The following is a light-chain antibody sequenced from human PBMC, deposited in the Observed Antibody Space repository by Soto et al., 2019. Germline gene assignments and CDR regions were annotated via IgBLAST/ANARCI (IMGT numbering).Light chain of an antibody. J-gene: IGKJ4*01. V-gene: IGKV3-20*01. CDR3: QQFSSYPLT. Sequence: VRIQSRPTLSLSPGERATLCCRASQSVSSYLAWYQQKPGQAPRLLIYDASSRATGIPDRFSGGGSGADFTLTISRLEPEDFAVYYCQQFSSYPLTFGQGTKVDIK. CDR1: QSVSSY. CDR2: DAS.